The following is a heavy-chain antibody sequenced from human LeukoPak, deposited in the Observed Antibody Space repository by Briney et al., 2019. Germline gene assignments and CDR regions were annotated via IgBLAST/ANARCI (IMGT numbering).Heavy chain of an antibody. CDR2: IYYSGST. Sequence: SETLSLTCTVSGGSISSYYWSWIRQPPGKGLEWIGYIYYSGSTNYNPSLKSRVTISVDTSKNQFSLKLSSVTAADTAVYYCVRDRYYYGSGRPPYYYGMDVWGQGTTVTVSS. V-gene: IGHV4-59*01. CDR3: VRDRYYYGSGRPPYYYGMDV. CDR1: GGSISSYY. J-gene: IGHJ6*02. D-gene: IGHD3-10*01.